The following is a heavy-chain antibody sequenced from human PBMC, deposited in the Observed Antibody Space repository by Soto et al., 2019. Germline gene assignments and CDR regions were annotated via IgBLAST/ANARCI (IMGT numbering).Heavy chain of an antibody. Sequence: GAAVKVSCKASGGTFSTHAIIWLRQARGHGLEWMGGIIPISGTTYYTQKFQGRVTITADEPTSTAFMELSSLKSDDTAVFYCARGYCSGSNCYSRMDVWGQGTMVTAP. CDR2: IIPISGTT. J-gene: IGHJ6*02. V-gene: IGHV1-69*13. D-gene: IGHD2-15*01. CDR1: GGTFSTHA. CDR3: ARGYCSGSNCYSRMDV.